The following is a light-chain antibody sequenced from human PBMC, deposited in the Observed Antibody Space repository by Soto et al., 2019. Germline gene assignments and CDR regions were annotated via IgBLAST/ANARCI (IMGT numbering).Light chain of an antibody. CDR1: QGIRSD. J-gene: IGKJ4*01. CDR2: DAS. V-gene: IGKV1-17*01. Sequence: DLQMTQSPSSLSASVGHRVTITCRASQGIRSDLTWYQQKLGKAPKRLITDASSLQSGVPSRFSGSGFRTEFTLTISGLQPDDLATYYCLQHNSHPFTFGGGTKVEIE. CDR3: LQHNSHPFT.